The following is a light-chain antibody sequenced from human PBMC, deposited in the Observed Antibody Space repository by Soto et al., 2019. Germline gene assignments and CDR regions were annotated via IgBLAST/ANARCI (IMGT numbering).Light chain of an antibody. V-gene: IGKV1-39*01. J-gene: IGKJ2*01. CDR3: QQSYSTLGYT. Sequence: DIQMTQSPSSLSASVGDRVTITCRASQSISSYLNWYQQKPGKAPKLLIYAASSLQSGVPSRFSGSGSGTDFTLTISSLLPEDFATYYCQQSYSTLGYTFGQGTKLEIK. CDR1: QSISSY. CDR2: AAS.